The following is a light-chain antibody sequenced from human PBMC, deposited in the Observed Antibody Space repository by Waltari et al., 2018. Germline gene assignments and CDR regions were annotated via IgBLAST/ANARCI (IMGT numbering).Light chain of an antibody. CDR3: QQYNSYSLLS. J-gene: IGKJ4*01. V-gene: IGKV1-5*03. CDR2: KAS. Sequence: CRARQSISKGFAWYQQKPGKAPKRLIYKASTLESGVPSRFSGSGSGTEFTLTISSLQPEDFATYYCQQYNSYSLLSFGGGTKVEIK. CDR1: QSISKG.